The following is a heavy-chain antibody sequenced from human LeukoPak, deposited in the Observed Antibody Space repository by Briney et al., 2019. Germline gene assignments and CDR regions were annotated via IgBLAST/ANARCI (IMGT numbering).Heavy chain of an antibody. V-gene: IGHV1-2*02. CDR1: GYTFTGYY. D-gene: IGHD3-22*01. CDR2: INPNSGGT. Sequence: GASVKVPCKASGYTFTGYYMHWVRQAPGQGLEWMGWINPNSGGTNYAQKFQGRVTMTRDTSISTAYMELSRLRSDDTAVYYCARGRRAYDSSGYTRYWGQGTLVTVSS. CDR3: ARGRRAYDSSGYTRY. J-gene: IGHJ4*02.